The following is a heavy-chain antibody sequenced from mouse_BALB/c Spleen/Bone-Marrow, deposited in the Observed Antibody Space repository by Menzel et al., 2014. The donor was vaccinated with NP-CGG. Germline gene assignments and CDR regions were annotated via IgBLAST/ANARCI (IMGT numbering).Heavy chain of an antibody. J-gene: IGHJ4*01. CDR2: INPYNDGT. CDR3: ARRGYDEGYYAMDY. Sequence: VQLQQPGPELVKPGASVKMSCKASGYTFTSYVMHWVKRKPGQGLEWIGYINPYNDGTKYNAKFKGKATLTSDKSSSTAYMELSSLTSEDSAVYYCARRGYDEGYYAMDYWGQGTSVTVSS. D-gene: IGHD2-14*01. V-gene: IGHV1-14*01. CDR1: GYTFTSYV.